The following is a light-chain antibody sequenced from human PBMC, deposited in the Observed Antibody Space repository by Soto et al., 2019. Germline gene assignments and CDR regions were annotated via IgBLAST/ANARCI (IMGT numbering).Light chain of an antibody. J-gene: IGKJ1*01. CDR3: QQSYSKPRT. V-gene: IGKV1-39*01. CDR2: AAS. CDR1: ENIARY. Sequence: DIQMTQSPSSLSASVGDRVTITCRASENIARYLNWYQQRPGKAPELLISAASSLQSGVPSRFNGGGSGIDFTLTIFSLQPEGFATYLCQQSYSKPRTFGQGTKVDIK.